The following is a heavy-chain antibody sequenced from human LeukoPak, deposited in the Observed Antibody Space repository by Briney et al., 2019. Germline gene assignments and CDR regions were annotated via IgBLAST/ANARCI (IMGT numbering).Heavy chain of an antibody. Sequence: GGSLRLSCAASGFTFSTYGMHWVRQAPGKGLEWVTFILFDGYNKYHADSVKGRFTISRDNSKNTLHLQMNSLRAEDTAVYYCARGGYYGSGRYYFDSWGQGTLVTVSS. V-gene: IGHV3-30*02. CDR2: ILFDGYNK. J-gene: IGHJ4*02. CDR3: ARGGYYGSGRYYFDS. CDR1: GFTFSTYG. D-gene: IGHD3-3*01.